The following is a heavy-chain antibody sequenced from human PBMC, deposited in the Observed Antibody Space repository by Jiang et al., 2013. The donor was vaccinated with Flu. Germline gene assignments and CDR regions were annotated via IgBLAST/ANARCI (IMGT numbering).Heavy chain of an antibody. CDR2: IYYTGST. D-gene: IGHD6-6*01. CDR3: ARGGRPQARYSNSIDVFDS. J-gene: IGHJ4*02. Sequence: KGLEWLGYIYYTGSTNXNPSLKSRVTISVDTSKNQISVKLSSVTAADTAVYYCARGGRPQARYSNSIDVFDSWGQGTLVTVSS. V-gene: IGHV4-59*01.